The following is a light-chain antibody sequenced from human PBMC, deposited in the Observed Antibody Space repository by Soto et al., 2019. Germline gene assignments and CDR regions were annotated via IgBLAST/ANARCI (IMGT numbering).Light chain of an antibody. CDR1: QSVSSSY. CDR2: DAS. CDR3: QQYGSSSET. V-gene: IGKV3-20*01. Sequence: EIVLTQSPGTLSLSPGERATLSCRASQSVSSSYLAWYQQKPGQAPRLLIYDASSRATGTPDRFSGSGSGTDFTLTISRLEPEDFSVYYCQQYGSSSETFGQGTKVEIK. J-gene: IGKJ1*01.